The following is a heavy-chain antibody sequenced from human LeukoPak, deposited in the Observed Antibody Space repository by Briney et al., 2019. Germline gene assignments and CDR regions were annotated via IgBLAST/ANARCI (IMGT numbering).Heavy chain of an antibody. CDR1: GFTVSSNY. D-gene: IGHD6-6*01. CDR2: IYSGGST. V-gene: IGHV3-53*01. Sequence: GGSLRLSCAASGFTVSSNYMMWLRQAPGKGLEWVSVIYSGGSTYYADSLKGRFTISRDNSKNTLKLQMNSLRGEDTAVYYCARDEAPDWGQGTLVTVSS. CDR3: ARDEAPD. J-gene: IGHJ4*02.